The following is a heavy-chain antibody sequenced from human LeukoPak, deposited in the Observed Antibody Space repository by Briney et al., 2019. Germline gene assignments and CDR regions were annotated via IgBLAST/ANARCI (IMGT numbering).Heavy chain of an antibody. J-gene: IGHJ5*02. Sequence: DPSETLSLTCTVSGGSISSYYWSWIRQPPGKGLEWIGYIYYSGSTNYNPSLKSRVTISVDTSKNRFSLKLSSVTAADTAVYYCARVGPIVVVPAAIPEWFDPWGQGTLVTVSS. CDR2: IYYSGST. CDR3: ARVGPIVVVPAAIPEWFDP. V-gene: IGHV4-59*01. D-gene: IGHD2-2*02. CDR1: GGSISSYY.